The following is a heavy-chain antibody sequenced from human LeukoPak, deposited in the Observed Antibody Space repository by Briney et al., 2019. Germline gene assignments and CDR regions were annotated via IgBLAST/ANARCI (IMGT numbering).Heavy chain of an antibody. D-gene: IGHD5-12*01. Sequence: GGSLRLSCAASGFTFSSYSMNWVRQAPGKGLEWVSSISSSSSYIYYADSVKGRFTISRDNAKNSLYLQMNSLRAEDTAVYYCAAGAVATIGIGGYWGQGTPVTVSS. CDR1: GFTFSSYS. CDR3: AAGAVATIGIGGY. V-gene: IGHV3-21*01. J-gene: IGHJ4*02. CDR2: ISSSSSYI.